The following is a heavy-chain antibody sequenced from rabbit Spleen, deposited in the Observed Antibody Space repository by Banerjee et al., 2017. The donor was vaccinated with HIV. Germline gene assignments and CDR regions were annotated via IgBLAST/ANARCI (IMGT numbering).Heavy chain of an antibody. J-gene: IGHJ4*01. V-gene: IGHV1S40*01. CDR2: IEAGGSGFT. CDR3: ARDLDGVIGWNFGW. CDR1: GVSFSVSSY. D-gene: IGHD1-1*01. Sequence: QSLEESGGDLVKPGASLTLTCTASGVSFSVSSYMCWVRQAPGKGLEWIACIEAGGSGFTYFASWAKGRFTFSKTSSTTVTLQMTSLTAADTATYFCARDLDGVIGWNFGWWGPGTLSPS.